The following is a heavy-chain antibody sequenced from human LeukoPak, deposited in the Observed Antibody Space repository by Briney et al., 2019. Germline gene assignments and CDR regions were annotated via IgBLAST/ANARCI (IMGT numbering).Heavy chain of an antibody. CDR3: ARSPHRLIGHWFDP. V-gene: IGHV4-4*07. CDR1: GGSINSYY. Sequence: PSETLSLTCTVSGGSINSYYWGWIRQPAGKGLEWIGRIFSSGNTIYNPSLQSRVTMSVDTSKNQFSLRLNSVTAADTAVYYCARSPHRLIGHWFDPWGQGTLVTVSS. CDR2: IFSSGNT. D-gene: IGHD3-16*01. J-gene: IGHJ5*02.